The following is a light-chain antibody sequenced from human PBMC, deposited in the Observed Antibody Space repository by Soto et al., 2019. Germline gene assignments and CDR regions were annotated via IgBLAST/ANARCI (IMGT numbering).Light chain of an antibody. J-gene: IGKJ2*01. CDR3: QQYEEIPYT. V-gene: IGKV1-33*01. CDR2: DAS. CDR1: QHISNY. Sequence: DIQMTQSPSSRSASVGDTVTITCQASQHISNYLNWYQQKSGKAPKVLIYDASNMEVGVPSRFSGTSSGTHFTLTISSLQPEDIATYYCQQYEEIPYTFGQGTKLEIK.